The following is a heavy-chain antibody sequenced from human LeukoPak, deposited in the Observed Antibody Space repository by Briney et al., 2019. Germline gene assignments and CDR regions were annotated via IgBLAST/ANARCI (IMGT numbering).Heavy chain of an antibody. Sequence: PGGSLRLSCAASGFTFSSYAMNWVRQAPGKGLEWVSYISSSSSTIYYADSVKGRFTISRDNAKNSLYLQMNSLRDEDTAVYYCAFVPWTTVTTIDYWGQGTLVTVSS. V-gene: IGHV3-48*02. CDR3: AFVPWTTVTTIDY. CDR1: GFTFSSYA. D-gene: IGHD4-17*01. CDR2: ISSSSSTI. J-gene: IGHJ4*02.